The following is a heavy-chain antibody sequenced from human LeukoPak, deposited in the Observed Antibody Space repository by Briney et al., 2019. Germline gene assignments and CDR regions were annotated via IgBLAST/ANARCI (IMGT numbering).Heavy chain of an antibody. CDR1: GGSISSGGYY. Sequence: SETLSLTCAVSGGSISSGGYYWSWVRQHPGKGLEWIGYIYHSGSTYYNPSLESRVTISVDTSENQFSLKLSSVTAADTAFYYCAKSTNGGDYFYMDVWGKGTTVTVSS. J-gene: IGHJ6*03. D-gene: IGHD7-27*01. V-gene: IGHV4-31*11. CDR2: IYHSGST. CDR3: AKSTNGGDYFYMDV.